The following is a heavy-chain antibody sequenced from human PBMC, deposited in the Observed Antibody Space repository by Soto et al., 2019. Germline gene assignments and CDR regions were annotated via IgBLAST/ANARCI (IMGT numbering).Heavy chain of an antibody. D-gene: IGHD2-2*01. CDR2: INHSGST. CDR3: ARTVWYCSSTSCSPFKLFDY. CDR1: GGSFSGYY. V-gene: IGHV4-34*01. J-gene: IGHJ4*02. Sequence: QVQLQQWGAGLLKPSETLSLTCAVYGGSFSGYYWSWIRQPPGKGLEWIGEINHSGSTNYNPSLKSRVNISVDTSKNQFSLKLSSVTAADTAVYYCARTVWYCSSTSCSPFKLFDYWGQGTLVTVSS.